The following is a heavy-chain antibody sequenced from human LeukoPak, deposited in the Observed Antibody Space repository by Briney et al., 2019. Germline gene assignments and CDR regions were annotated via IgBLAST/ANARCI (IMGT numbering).Heavy chain of an antibody. Sequence: GTSVKVSCKASGGTFSSYAISWVRQAPGQGLEWMGGIIPIFGTANYAQKFQGRVTITADESTSTAYMELSSLRSEDTAVYYCARESSGYDSYYYYGMDVWAQGTTVTVSS. CDR1: GGTFSSYA. CDR3: ARESSGYDSYYYYGMDV. V-gene: IGHV1-69*13. J-gene: IGHJ6*02. CDR2: IIPIFGTA. D-gene: IGHD5-12*01.